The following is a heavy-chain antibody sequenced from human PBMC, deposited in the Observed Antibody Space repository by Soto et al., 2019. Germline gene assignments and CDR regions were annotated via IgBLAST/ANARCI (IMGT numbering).Heavy chain of an antibody. V-gene: IGHV4-39*01. CDR3: ARHLYSGYDYYYYYYMDV. Sequence: QLQLQESGPGLVKPSETLSLTCTVSGGSISSSSYYWGWIRQPPGKGLEWIGSIYYSGSTYYNPSLKSRVTISVDTSKNQFSLKLSSVSAADTAVYYCARHLYSGYDYYYYYYMDVWGKGTTVTVSS. CDR1: GGSISSSSYY. J-gene: IGHJ6*03. D-gene: IGHD5-12*01. CDR2: IYYSGST.